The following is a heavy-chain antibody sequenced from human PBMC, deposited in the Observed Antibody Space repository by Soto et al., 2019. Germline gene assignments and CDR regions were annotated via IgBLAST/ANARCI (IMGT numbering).Heavy chain of an antibody. CDR2: IYYSGST. V-gene: IGHV4-31*03. D-gene: IGHD2-15*01. J-gene: IGHJ4*02. Sequence: SETLSLTCTVSGGSISSSGYYWTWIRQHPGKGLEWIGYIYYSGSTYYNPSLKSRVTISLDTSKNQFSLKLSSVTAADTAVYFCARVLWYCSGTYCYPDYWGQGTMVTVSS. CDR1: GGSISSSGYY. CDR3: ARVLWYCSGTYCYPDY.